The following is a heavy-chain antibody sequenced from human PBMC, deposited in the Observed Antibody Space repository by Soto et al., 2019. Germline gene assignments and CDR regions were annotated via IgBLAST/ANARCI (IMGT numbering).Heavy chain of an antibody. CDR2: TYYRSRWYN. J-gene: IGHJ6*03. V-gene: IGHV6-1*01. Sequence: PSQTLSLTCAISGDSVSSNSAAWNWIRLSPSRGLGWLARTYYRSRWYNDYAVSVRSRITVNPDTSKNQFSLQLTSVTPEDTAVYYCAGTTSHQWYYMDVSGKGTTVPVSS. CDR3: AGTTSHQWYYMDV. D-gene: IGHD1-7*01. CDR1: GDSVSSNSAA.